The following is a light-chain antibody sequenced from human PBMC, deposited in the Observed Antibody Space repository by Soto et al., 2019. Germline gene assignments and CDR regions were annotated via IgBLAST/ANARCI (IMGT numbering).Light chain of an antibody. CDR3: QQYNTWPRT. V-gene: IGKV3-15*01. CDR2: GAS. Sequence: ETVVTQSPATLSVSPGETASLSCRASQSFTRSLAWYQQKPGQAPRLLIYGASTRATGIPARFTGSGSGTEFTLTISNLQSEDFAVYYCQQYNTWPRTFGQGTRWIS. J-gene: IGKJ1*01. CDR1: QSFTRS.